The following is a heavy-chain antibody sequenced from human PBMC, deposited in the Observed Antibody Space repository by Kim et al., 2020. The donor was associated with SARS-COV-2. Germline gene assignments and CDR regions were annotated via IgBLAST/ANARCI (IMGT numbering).Heavy chain of an antibody. CDR1: GFSFSNYA. D-gene: IGHD3-9*01. CDR3: AKDSQRGYYDWLFSFDS. Sequence: GGSRRLSCGGSGFSFSNYAMTWVRQAPGKGLEWVAGICGSGGCKLYADSVKGRTTISRDNSKNTVFLEMKNLRAEDTAVYYCAKDSQRGYYDWLFSFDSWGQGTRVTVSS. J-gene: IGHJ4*02. V-gene: IGHV3-23*01. CDR2: ICGSGGCK.